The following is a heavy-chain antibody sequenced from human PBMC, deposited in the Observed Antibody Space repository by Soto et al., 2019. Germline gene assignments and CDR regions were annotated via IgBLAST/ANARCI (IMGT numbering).Heavy chain of an antibody. CDR3: AKDRIQQWGGDDATRYYGMDV. J-gene: IGHJ6*02. D-gene: IGHD1-26*01. Sequence: GGSLRLSCAASGFTFSSYAMSWVRQAPGKGLEWVSAISGSGGSTYYADSVKGRFTISRDNSKNTLYLQMNSLRAEDTAVYYCAKDRIQQWGGDDATRYYGMDVWGQGTTVTVSS. CDR1: GFTFSSYA. CDR2: ISGSGGST. V-gene: IGHV3-23*01.